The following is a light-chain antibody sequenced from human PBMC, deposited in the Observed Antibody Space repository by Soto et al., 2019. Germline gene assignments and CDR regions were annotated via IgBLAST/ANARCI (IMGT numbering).Light chain of an antibody. V-gene: IGLV2-14*01. J-gene: IGLJ2*01. CDR1: SSDVGGYNF. CDR3: SSYASSITPYVV. CDR2: DVS. Sequence: QSALTQPASVSGSPGQSITISCTGTSSDVGGYNFVSWYQQHPDKAPKLMIYDVSNRPSGVSNRFSGSKSGNTASLTIFGLHAEDEADYYCSSYASSITPYVVFGGGTKVTVL.